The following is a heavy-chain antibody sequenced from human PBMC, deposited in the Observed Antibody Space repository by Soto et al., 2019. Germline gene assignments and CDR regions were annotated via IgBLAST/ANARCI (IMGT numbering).Heavy chain of an antibody. D-gene: IGHD1-26*01. CDR1: GFSFSNFW. CDR2: INGDGSEE. Sequence: EIQLVESGGGLVQPGESLRLSCAASGFSFSNFWMSWVRQPPGKGLEWLALINGDGSEEYYVDSVEGRFTISRDNTRKSLYLQMNSLRAEDTAVYYCATDQWDLRVYWGQGTLVTVSA. J-gene: IGHJ4*02. CDR3: ATDQWDLRVY. V-gene: IGHV3-7*05.